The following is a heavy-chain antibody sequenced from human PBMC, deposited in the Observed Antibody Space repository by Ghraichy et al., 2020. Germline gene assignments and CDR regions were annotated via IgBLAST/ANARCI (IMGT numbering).Heavy chain of an antibody. CDR3: ARGRPYGCSSTSCYSR. CDR2: IYYSGST. Sequence: PETLSLTCTVSGGSISSSSYYWGWIRQPPGKGLEWIGSIYYSGSTYYNPSLKSRVTISVDTSKNQFSLKLSSVTAADTAVYYCARGRPYGCSSTSCYSRWGQGTLVTVSS. CDR1: GGSISSSSYY. J-gene: IGHJ4*02. D-gene: IGHD2-2*01. V-gene: IGHV4-39*07.